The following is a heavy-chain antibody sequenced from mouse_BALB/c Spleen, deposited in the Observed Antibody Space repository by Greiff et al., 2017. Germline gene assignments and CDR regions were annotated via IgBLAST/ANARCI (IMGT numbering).Heavy chain of an antibody. D-gene: IGHD4-1*01. Sequence: VQLQQSGGDLVKPGGSLKLSCAASGFTFSSYGMSWVRQTPDKRLEWVATISSGGSYTYYPDSVKGRFTISRDNAKNTLYLQMSSLKSEDTAMYDCARHGTAGGVYFDYWGQGTTLTVSA. CDR1: GFTFSSYG. V-gene: IGHV5-6*01. J-gene: IGHJ2*01. CDR3: ARHGTAGGVYFDY. CDR2: ISSGGSYT.